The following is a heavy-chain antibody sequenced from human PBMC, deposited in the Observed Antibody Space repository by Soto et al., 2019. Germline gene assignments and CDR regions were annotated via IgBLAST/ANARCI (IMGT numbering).Heavy chain of an antibody. Sequence: QVQLVESGGGVVQPGRSLRLSCAASGFTFSSYAMHWVRQAPGKGLEWVAVISYDGSNKYYADSVKGRFTISRDNSKNTLYLQMNSLRAEDTAVYYGARQEQWLNYYDYWGQGTLVTVSS. CDR2: ISYDGSNK. D-gene: IGHD6-19*01. CDR1: GFTFSSYA. CDR3: ARQEQWLNYYDY. V-gene: IGHV3-30-3*01. J-gene: IGHJ4*02.